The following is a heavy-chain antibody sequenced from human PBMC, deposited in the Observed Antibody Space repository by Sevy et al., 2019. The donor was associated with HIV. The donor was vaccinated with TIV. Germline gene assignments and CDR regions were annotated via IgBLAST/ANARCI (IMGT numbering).Heavy chain of an antibody. D-gene: IGHD4-4*01. Sequence: GGSLRLSCAASGFTFSSYAMHWVRQAPGKGLEWVAVISYDGSNKYYADSVKGRFTISRDNSKNTLYLQMNSLRAEDTAVYYCARDGERATVTTSGSPFYYYGMDVWGQWTTVTVSS. J-gene: IGHJ6*02. CDR2: ISYDGSNK. CDR3: ARDGERATVTTSGSPFYYYGMDV. CDR1: GFTFSSYA. V-gene: IGHV3-30*04.